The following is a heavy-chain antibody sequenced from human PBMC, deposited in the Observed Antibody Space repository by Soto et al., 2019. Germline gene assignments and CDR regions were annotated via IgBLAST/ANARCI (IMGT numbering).Heavy chain of an antibody. CDR3: AHKGPEDWPLDY. V-gene: IGHV2-5*02. CDR1: GFSLSTSAVG. J-gene: IGHJ4*02. D-gene: IGHD3-9*01. CDR2: IYWDDSK. Sequence: QITLKESGPTLVRPTQTLTLTCAFSGFSLSTSAVGVGWIRQPPGKALEWLAVIYWDDSKHYSPSLRSRLTFTKDTSKNQVVLTMTNMDPMDTGTYYCAHKGPEDWPLDYWGQGTLATVSS.